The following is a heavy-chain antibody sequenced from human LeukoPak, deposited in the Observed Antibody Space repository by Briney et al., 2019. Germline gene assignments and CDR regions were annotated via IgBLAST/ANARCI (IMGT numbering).Heavy chain of an antibody. J-gene: IGHJ4*02. D-gene: IGHD5-12*01. CDR2: ISYDGSNK. Sequence: GRSLRLSCAASGFTFSNYGMHWVRQAPGKGLEWVAVISYDGSNKFYADSVKGRFATSRDNSENTLFLQMNSLRPEDTAVYYCARAKWLRLLLLLDYWGQGTLVTVSS. CDR3: ARAKWLRLLLLLDY. CDR1: GFTFSNYG. V-gene: IGHV3-30*03.